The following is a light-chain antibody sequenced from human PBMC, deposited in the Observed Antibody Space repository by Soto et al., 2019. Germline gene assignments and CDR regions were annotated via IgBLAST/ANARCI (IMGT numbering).Light chain of an antibody. Sequence: EIVLTQSPCTLSLSPVERATLSCRASQSVSSSYLAWYQQKPGQAPRLLIYGASSRATGIPDRFSGSGSGTDFTLTISRLEPEDFAVYYCQQYGSSPPNTFGQGTRLEL. CDR2: GAS. CDR1: QSVSSSY. J-gene: IGKJ5*01. V-gene: IGKV3-20*01. CDR3: QQYGSSPPNT.